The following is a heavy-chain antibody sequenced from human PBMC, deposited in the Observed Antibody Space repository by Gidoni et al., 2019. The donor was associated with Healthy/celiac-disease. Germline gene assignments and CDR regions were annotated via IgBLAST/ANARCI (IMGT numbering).Heavy chain of an antibody. V-gene: IGHV3-30*03. CDR3: ARATLNGIDY. CDR1: ASNFSSYG. J-gene: IGHJ4*02. CDR2: ISYDGSNK. D-gene: IGHD1-1*01. Sequence: VQLVESGGGVVQPGRSLRLSCAASASNFSSYGKHWVRQAPGKGLEWVAVISYDGSNKYYEDSVKGRFTISGDNSKNTLYLQMNSLRAEDTAVYYCARATLNGIDYWGQGTLVTVSS.